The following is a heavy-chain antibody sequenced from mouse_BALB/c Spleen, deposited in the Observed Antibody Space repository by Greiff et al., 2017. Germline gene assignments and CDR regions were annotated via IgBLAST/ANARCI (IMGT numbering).Heavy chain of an antibody. CDR2: INSNGGST. CDR3: ARDYYGSAWLAY. J-gene: IGHJ3*01. Sequence: EVTLMESGGGLVPPGGSLKLSCAASGFTFSSYGMSWVRQTPDKRLELVATINSNGGSTYYPDSVKGRFTISRDNAKNTLYLQMSSLKSEDTAMYYCARDYYGSAWLAYWGQGTLVTVSA. D-gene: IGHD1-1*01. V-gene: IGHV5-6-3*01. CDR1: GFTFSSYG.